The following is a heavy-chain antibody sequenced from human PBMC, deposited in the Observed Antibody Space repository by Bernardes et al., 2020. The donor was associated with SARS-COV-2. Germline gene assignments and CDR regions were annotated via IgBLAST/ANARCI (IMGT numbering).Heavy chain of an antibody. CDR3: ARGPAPGIFGVVTPAYYYGMDV. V-gene: IGHV4-34*01. Sequence: SETLSLTCAVYGGTFSGYYWSWIRQPPGKGLEWIGEINHSGSTNYNPSLKSRVTISVDTSKNQFSLKLSSVTAADTAVYYCARGPAPGIFGVVTPAYYYGMDVWGQGTTVTVSS. J-gene: IGHJ6*02. CDR1: GGTFSGYY. D-gene: IGHD3-3*01. CDR2: INHSGST.